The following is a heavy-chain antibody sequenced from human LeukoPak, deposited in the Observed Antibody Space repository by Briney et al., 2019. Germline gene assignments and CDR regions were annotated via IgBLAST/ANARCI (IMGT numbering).Heavy chain of an antibody. CDR3: ARSGASGSYYGGDPYFDY. CDR1: GFTISTNY. D-gene: IGHD3-10*01. CDR2: IYSADST. V-gene: IGHV3-53*01. J-gene: IGHJ4*02. Sequence: GGSLRLSCAASGFTISTNYMSWVRQAPGKGLEWVSVIYSADSTYYVDSVKGRFTISRDDSKNTLFLQMNSQRAEDTAVYYCARSGASGSYYGGDPYFDYWGQRTLVTVFS.